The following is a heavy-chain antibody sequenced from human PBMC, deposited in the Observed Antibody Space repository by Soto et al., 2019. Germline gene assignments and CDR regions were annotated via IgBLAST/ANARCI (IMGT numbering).Heavy chain of an antibody. CDR2: IYYRGST. D-gene: IGHD6-13*01. CDR1: GGSISGYY. Sequence: QVQLQESGPGLVKPSDTLSLTCTVSGGSISGYYWSWIRQSPGKGLEYIGDIYYRGSTNYNPSLKSRVTMSVDTSRNQFSLKVNSVTAADTAVYYCARQQLLPCYGALDVWGQGTTVTVSS. CDR3: ARQQLLPCYGALDV. V-gene: IGHV4-59*07. J-gene: IGHJ6*01.